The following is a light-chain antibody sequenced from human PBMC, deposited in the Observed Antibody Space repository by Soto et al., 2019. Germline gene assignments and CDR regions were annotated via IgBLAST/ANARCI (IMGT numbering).Light chain of an antibody. CDR3: QQYNNYFWA. CDR2: AAS. CDR1: QGISSW. J-gene: IGKJ1*01. Sequence: DIQMTQSPYTLSASVGGRVTITCRASQGISSWLAWYQQKPGKAPKLLIYAASSLQSGVPSRFSGSGSGTEFTLTISSLQPDDLATYYCQQYNNYFWAFGQGTKVDIK. V-gene: IGKV1-5*01.